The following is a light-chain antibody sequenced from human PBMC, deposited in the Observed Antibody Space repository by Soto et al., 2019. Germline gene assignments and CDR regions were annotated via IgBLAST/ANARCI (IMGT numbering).Light chain of an antibody. CDR1: QSVSSK. Sequence: EILMTQSPATLSVSPGEGATLSCRASQSVSSKLAWYQQKHGQAPRLLIYGASTRATGIPARFSGSGSGTEFTRIISSLQAEDSAGYYLQQYNRWLWTFGQGTKVESK. J-gene: IGKJ1*01. V-gene: IGKV3-15*01. CDR3: QQYNRWLWT. CDR2: GAS.